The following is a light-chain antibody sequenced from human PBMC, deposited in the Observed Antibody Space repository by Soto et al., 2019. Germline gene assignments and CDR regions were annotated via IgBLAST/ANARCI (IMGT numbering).Light chain of an antibody. CDR2: GAS. V-gene: IGKV3-15*01. J-gene: IGKJ1*01. CDR1: QSVSSN. Sequence: EIVMTQSPGTLSVSPGERATLSCRASQSVSSNLAWYQQKPGQAPRLLIYGASTRATGIPARFSGSRSGTEFTLTISSLQSEDCAVYYCQQYNNSPRTFGQGTKVEIK. CDR3: QQYNNSPRT.